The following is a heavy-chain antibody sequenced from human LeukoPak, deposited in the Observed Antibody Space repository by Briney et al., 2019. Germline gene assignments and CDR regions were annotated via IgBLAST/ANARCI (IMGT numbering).Heavy chain of an antibody. V-gene: IGHV1-24*01. CDR3: ATAQYDFWSGSIRLGYYYMDV. J-gene: IGHJ6*03. CDR2: FDPEDGET. Sequence: AASVKVSCKVSGYTLTELSMHWVRQAPGKGLEWMGGFDPEDGETIYAQKFQGRVTMTEDTSTDTAYMELSSLRSEDTAVYYCATAQYDFWSGSIRLGYYYMDVWGKGTTVTVSS. D-gene: IGHD3-3*01. CDR1: GYTLTELS.